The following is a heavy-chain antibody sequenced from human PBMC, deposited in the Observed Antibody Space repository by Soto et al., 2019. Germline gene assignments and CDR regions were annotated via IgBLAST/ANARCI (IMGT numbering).Heavy chain of an antibody. CDR1: GYTFTTYY. D-gene: IGHD5-18*01. CDR3: ARGYDYFDY. J-gene: IGHJ4*02. Sequence: QVRLVQSGAEVKNSGAAVNVSCKASGYTFTTYYMHWVRQAPGQGLEWMGIINPRGGSTDYAQKFQGRVTMTRDTSTSTVYMKLSSLRSEDTAVYYYARGYDYFDYWGQRTLVTVSS. V-gene: IGHV1-46*01. CDR2: INPRGGST.